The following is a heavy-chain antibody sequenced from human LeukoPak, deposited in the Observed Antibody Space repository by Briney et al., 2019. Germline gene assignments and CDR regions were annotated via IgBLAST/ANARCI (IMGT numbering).Heavy chain of an antibody. CDR1: GFTFSDYY. CDR3: ARDPGYESWSPFWGGMDV. CDR2: ISSSGSTI. Sequence: GGSLRLSCAASGFTFSDYYMSWIRQAPGKGLEWVSYISSSGSTIYYADSVKGRFTISRDNAKNSLYLQMDSLRDDDTAVYYCARDPGYESWSPFWGGMDVWGNGTTVIVSS. J-gene: IGHJ6*04. D-gene: IGHD3-16*01. V-gene: IGHV3-11*04.